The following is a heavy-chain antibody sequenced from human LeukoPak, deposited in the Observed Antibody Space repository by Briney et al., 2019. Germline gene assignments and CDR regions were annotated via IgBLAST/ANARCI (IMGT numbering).Heavy chain of an antibody. V-gene: IGHV4-34*01. J-gene: IGHJ5*02. D-gene: IGHD3-10*01. CDR3: ARSPRYGSGSYRGSWQSVTRGNNYWFDP. Sequence: SETLSLTCAVHGGSFSGYYWSWIRQPPGKGLEWIGEINHSGSTNYNPSLKSRVTISVDTSKNQFSLKLSSVTAADTAVYYCARSPRYGSGSYRGSWQSVTRGNNYWFDPWGQGTLVTVSS. CDR1: GGSFSGYY. CDR2: INHSGST.